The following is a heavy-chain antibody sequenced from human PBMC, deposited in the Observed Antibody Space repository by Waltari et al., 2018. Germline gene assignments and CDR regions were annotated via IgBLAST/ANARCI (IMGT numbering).Heavy chain of an antibody. CDR3: ARERITMVRGVMTDAFDI. J-gene: IGHJ3*02. Sequence: VQLQQWGAGLLKPSETLSLTCAVYGGSFSGYYWSWIRQPPGKGLEWIGEINHSGSTNYNPSLKSRVTISVDTSKNQFALKLSSVTAADTAVYYCARERITMVRGVMTDAFDIWGQGTMVTVSS. D-gene: IGHD3-10*01. CDR2: INHSGST. V-gene: IGHV4-34*01. CDR1: GGSFSGYY.